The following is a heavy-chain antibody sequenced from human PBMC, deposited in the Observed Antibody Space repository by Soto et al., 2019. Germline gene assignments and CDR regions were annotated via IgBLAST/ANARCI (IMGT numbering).Heavy chain of an antibody. CDR1: GFTFSSYA. D-gene: IGHD2-2*01. Sequence: PGGSLRLSCAASGFTFSSYAMSWVRQAPGKGLEWVSAISGSGGSTYYADSVKGRFTISRDNSKNTLYLQMNSLRAEDTAVYYCAKREYCSSTSCYGFDAFEIWGQGTMVTVSS. CDR3: AKREYCSSTSCYGFDAFEI. CDR2: ISGSGGST. V-gene: IGHV3-23*01. J-gene: IGHJ3*02.